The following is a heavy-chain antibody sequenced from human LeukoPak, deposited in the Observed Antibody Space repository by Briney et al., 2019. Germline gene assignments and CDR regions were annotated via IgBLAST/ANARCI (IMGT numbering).Heavy chain of an antibody. CDR3: ARDRKPYYYDSSGYYGFDY. J-gene: IGHJ4*02. Sequence: ASVRVSCKASGGTFSSYAISWVRQAPGQGLEWMGRIIPIFGTANYAQKFQGRVTITTDESTSTAYMELSSLRSEDTAVYYRARDRKPYYYDSSGYYGFDYWGQGTLVTVSS. CDR2: IIPIFGTA. V-gene: IGHV1-69*05. D-gene: IGHD3-22*01. CDR1: GGTFSSYA.